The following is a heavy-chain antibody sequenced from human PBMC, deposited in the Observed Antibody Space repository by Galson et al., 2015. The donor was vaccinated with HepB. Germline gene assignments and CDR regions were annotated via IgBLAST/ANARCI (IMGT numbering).Heavy chain of an antibody. D-gene: IGHD2-21*02. CDR1: GGTFSSSA. CDR2: IIPIFGTA. V-gene: IGHV1-69*01. J-gene: IGHJ4*02. CDR3: ARWLGDCGGDCPYFDY. Sequence: ASGGTFSSSAISWVRQAPGQGLEWMGGIIPIFGTANYAQKFQGRVTITADESTSTAYMELSSLRSEDTAVYYCARWLGDCGGDCPYFDYWGQGTLVTVSS.